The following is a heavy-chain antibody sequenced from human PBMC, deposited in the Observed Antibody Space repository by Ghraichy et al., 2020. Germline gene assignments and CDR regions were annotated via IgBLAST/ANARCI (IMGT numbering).Heavy chain of an antibody. J-gene: IGHJ4*02. CDR1: GGSFSGYY. CDR2: INHSGST. D-gene: IGHD3-3*01. CDR3: ARYDFWSGGPIDY. Sequence: SQTLSLTCAVYGGSFSGYYWSWIRQPPGKGLEWIGEINHSGSTNYNPSLKSRVTITVDTSKNQFSLKLSSVTAADTAMYYCARYDFWSGGPIDYWGQGTLVTVSS. V-gene: IGHV4-34*01.